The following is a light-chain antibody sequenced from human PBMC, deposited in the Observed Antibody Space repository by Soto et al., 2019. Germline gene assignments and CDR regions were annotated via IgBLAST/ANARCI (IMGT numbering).Light chain of an antibody. Sequence: DIQMTQSPSTLSASVGDRVTITCRASQTINTWLAWYQQKPGKAPKLLIYRASNLVSGVPSRFSGSGSGTEFTLTLSSLQPDDFSTYYCQQYDTYSGTFGPGTKVDI. V-gene: IGKV1-5*03. CDR2: RAS. J-gene: IGKJ3*01. CDR3: QQYDTYSGT. CDR1: QTINTW.